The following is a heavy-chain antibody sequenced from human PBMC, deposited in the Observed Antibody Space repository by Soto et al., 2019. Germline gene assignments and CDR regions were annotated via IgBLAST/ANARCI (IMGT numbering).Heavy chain of an antibody. CDR1: GFTFSSYA. J-gene: IGHJ6*02. V-gene: IGHV3-23*01. CDR3: AKVAAAGTFQFRYYYGMDV. CDR2: ISGSGGST. D-gene: IGHD6-13*01. Sequence: PGGSLRLSCAASGFTFSSYAMSWVRQAPGKGLEWVSAISGSGGSTYYADSVKGRFTISRDNSKNTLYLQMNSLRAEDTAVYYCAKVAAAGTFQFRYYYGMDVWGQGTTVTVSS.